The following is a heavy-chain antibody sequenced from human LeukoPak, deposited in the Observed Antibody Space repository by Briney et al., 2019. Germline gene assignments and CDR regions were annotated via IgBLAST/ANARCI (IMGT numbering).Heavy chain of an antibody. CDR1: GYTFTSYY. J-gene: IGHJ5*02. CDR2: INPSGGST. D-gene: IGHD2-15*01. V-gene: IGHV1-46*01. Sequence: ASVKVSCTASGYTFTSYYMHWVRQAPGQGLEWMGIINPSGGSTSYAQKFQGRVTMTRDTSTSTVCMELSSLRSEDTAVYYCARARTYCSGGSCYSRVWFDPWGQGTLVTVSS. CDR3: ARARTYCSGGSCYSRVWFDP.